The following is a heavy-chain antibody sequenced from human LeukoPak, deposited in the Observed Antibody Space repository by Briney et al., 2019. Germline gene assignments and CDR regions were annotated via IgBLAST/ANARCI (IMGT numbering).Heavy chain of an antibody. CDR3: ARFSSSGWYDARGVPDY. Sequence: GASVKVSCKASGYTFTGYYMHWVRQAPGQGLEWMGWINPNSGGTNYAQKFQGRVTMTRDTSISTAYMELSRLRSDDTAVYYCARFSSSGWYDARGVPDYWGQGTLVTVSS. CDR2: INPNSGGT. V-gene: IGHV1-2*02. CDR1: GYTFTGYY. J-gene: IGHJ4*02. D-gene: IGHD6-19*01.